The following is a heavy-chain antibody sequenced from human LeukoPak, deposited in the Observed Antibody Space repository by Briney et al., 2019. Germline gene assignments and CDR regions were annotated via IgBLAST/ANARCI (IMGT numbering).Heavy chain of an antibody. V-gene: IGHV3-48*03. D-gene: IGHD6-19*01. Sequence: GGSLRLSCAASGFTFSSYEMNWVRQAPGKGLEWVSYISSSGSTIYYADSVKGRFTISRDNAKNSLYLQMNSLRAEDTAVYYCARVAPGYSSGWYDGYFDYWGQGTLVTVSS. CDR3: ARVAPGYSSGWYDGYFDY. CDR2: ISSSGSTI. J-gene: IGHJ4*02. CDR1: GFTFSSYE.